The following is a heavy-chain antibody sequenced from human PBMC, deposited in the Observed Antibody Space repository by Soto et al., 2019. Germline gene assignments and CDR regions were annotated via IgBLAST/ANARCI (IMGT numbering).Heavy chain of an antibody. CDR3: ASPKIAFYNWFDP. J-gene: IGHJ5*02. Sequence: PSETLSLTCTFSGTSIASSSYYWGWIRQPPGKGLEWIGSIFYIGSTYYNPSLKSRVTISVDTSKNQFSLKLSSVTSADTAVYYCASPKIAFYNWFDPWGQGTLVTVS. V-gene: IGHV4-39*01. CDR2: IFYIGST. CDR1: GTSIASSSYY. D-gene: IGHD3-3*02.